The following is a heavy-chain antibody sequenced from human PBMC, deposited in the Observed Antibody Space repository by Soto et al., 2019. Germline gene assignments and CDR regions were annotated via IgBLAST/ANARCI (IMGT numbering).Heavy chain of an antibody. Sequence: QVQLQESGPGLVKPSGTLSLTCAVSRGSISSNNWWSWVRQPPGKGLEWIGEIYQSGSSNYNPSLKSRVTISVDKAKNQFSLKLSSVTAADTAVYYCAREGSSNWPDAFDIWGQGTMVTVSS. V-gene: IGHV4-4*02. CDR3: AREGSSNWPDAFDI. CDR1: RGSISSNNW. CDR2: IYQSGSS. D-gene: IGHD6-13*01. J-gene: IGHJ3*02.